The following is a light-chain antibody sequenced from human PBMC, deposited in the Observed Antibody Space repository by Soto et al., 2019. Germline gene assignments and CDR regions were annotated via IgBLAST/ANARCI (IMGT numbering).Light chain of an antibody. Sequence: QSALTQPASVSGSPGQSITISCTGTSSDVGGYNYVSWYQQHPGKAPKPMIYEVSNRPSGVSNRFSGSKSGNTASLTISGLQAEDEVDYYCSSYTSSSTLNYVFGTGTKLTVL. CDR1: SSDVGGYNY. CDR3: SSYTSSSTLNYV. J-gene: IGLJ1*01. CDR2: EVS. V-gene: IGLV2-14*01.